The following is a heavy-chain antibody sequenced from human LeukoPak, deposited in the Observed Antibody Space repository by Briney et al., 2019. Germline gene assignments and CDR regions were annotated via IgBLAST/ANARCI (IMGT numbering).Heavy chain of an antibody. Sequence: SETLSLTCAVSGYSISSGYYWGWIRQPPGKGLEWIGSIYHSGSTYYNPSLKSRVTISVDTSKNQFSLKLSSVTAADTAVYYCATQAGYSGSYNIDYWGQGTLVTVSS. CDR1: GYSISSGYY. CDR2: IYHSGST. CDR3: ATQAGYSGSYNIDY. J-gene: IGHJ4*02. D-gene: IGHD1-26*01. V-gene: IGHV4-38-2*01.